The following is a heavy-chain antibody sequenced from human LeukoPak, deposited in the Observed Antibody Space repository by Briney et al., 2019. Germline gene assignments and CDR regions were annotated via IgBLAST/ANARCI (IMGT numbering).Heavy chain of an antibody. Sequence: SETLSLTCTVSGDSISSSRYYWGWIRQPPGKGLEWIGTIYYSGNTYYNPSLKSRVTISVDTSTNQFSLRLSSVTAPDTAVYYCARRPLAVAGHNWFDPWGQGTLVTVSS. CDR1: GDSISSSRYY. CDR3: ARRPLAVAGHNWFDP. J-gene: IGHJ5*02. D-gene: IGHD6-19*01. V-gene: IGHV4-39*01. CDR2: IYYSGNT.